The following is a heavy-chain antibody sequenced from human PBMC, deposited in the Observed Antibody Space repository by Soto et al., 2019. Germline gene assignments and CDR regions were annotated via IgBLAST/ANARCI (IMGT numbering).Heavy chain of an antibody. D-gene: IGHD5-18*01. V-gene: IGHV3-30*03. CDR3: ARSALVLVYYYYGLDV. CDR1: ESTFSSYG. J-gene: IGHJ6*02. Sequence: GSLRLSCAASESTFSSYGIHWVRQAPGKGLEWVAVISYDGSEKYYADSVKGRFSISRDNSKNTVDLQMNSLRPEDTAVYYCARSALVLVYYYYGLDVWGQGTAVTVSS. CDR2: ISYDGSEK.